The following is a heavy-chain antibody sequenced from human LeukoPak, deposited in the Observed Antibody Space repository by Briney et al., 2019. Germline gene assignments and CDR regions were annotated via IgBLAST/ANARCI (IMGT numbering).Heavy chain of an antibody. J-gene: IGHJ4*02. CDR1: GGSVSSGSYY. CDR2: IYYSGST. Sequence: SETLSLTCTVSGGSVSSGSYYWSWIRQPPGKGLEWIGYIYYSGSTNYNPSLKSRVTISVDTSKNQFSLKLSSVTAADTAVYYCASSPYGDYAHFDYWGQGTLVTVSS. D-gene: IGHD4-17*01. V-gene: IGHV4-61*01. CDR3: ASSPYGDYAHFDY.